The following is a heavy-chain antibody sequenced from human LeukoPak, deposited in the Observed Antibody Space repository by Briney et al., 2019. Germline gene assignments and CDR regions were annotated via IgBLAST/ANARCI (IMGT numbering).Heavy chain of an antibody. J-gene: IGHJ4*02. Sequence: GGSLRLSCAASGFTFSSYGMHWVRQAPGKGLEWVAVISYDGSNKYYADSVKGRFTISRDNSKNTLYLQMNSLRAEDTAVYYCAKFYVGFDYWGQGTLVTVSS. V-gene: IGHV3-30*18. CDR1: GFTFSSYG. D-gene: IGHD3-16*01. CDR3: AKFYVGFDY. CDR2: ISYDGSNK.